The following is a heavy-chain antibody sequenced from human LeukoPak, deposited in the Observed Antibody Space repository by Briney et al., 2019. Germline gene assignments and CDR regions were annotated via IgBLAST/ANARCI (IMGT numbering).Heavy chain of an antibody. V-gene: IGHV4-34*01. CDR3: SRGPLYSSEGEGFDP. J-gene: IGHJ5*02. D-gene: IGHD6-19*01. CDR2: INHGGST. Sequence: SETLSLTCAVYGGSLSGYYWTWIRQPPGKGLEWIGEINHGGSTNYNVSLKRRVTISIDTSKNQFSLKLNSVTAADTAVYYCSRGPLYSSEGEGFDPWGQGTLVTVSS. CDR1: GGSLSGYY.